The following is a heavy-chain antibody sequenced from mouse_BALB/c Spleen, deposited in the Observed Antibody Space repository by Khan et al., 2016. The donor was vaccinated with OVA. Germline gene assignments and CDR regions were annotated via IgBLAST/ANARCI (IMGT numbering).Heavy chain of an antibody. CDR2: IGPGSGNS. Sequence: DLVKPGASVKLSCKASGYTFTSYWINWIKQRPGQGLEWVGHIGPGSGNSYYNEIFKGKATLTVDTSSSTVYIQLTSLSSEDSAVYVCARSTYYGNGLYAMDYWGQGTSVTVSS. CDR1: GYTFTSYW. J-gene: IGHJ4*01. CDR3: ARSTYYGNGLYAMDY. V-gene: IGHV1S41*01. D-gene: IGHD1-1*01.